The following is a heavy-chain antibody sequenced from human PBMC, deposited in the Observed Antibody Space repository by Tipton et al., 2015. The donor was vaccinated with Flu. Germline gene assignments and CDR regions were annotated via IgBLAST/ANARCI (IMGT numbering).Heavy chain of an antibody. CDR3: AKGGWDSSGWYPFDY. CDR1: GFTFSGYG. J-gene: IGHJ4*02. D-gene: IGHD6-19*01. Sequence: GSLRLSCAASGFTFSGYGMHWVRQAPGKGLEWVAFIRHDGSDKYYADSVKGRFTISRDDSKNALYLLINSLRAEDTAVYYCAKGGWDSSGWYPFDYWGQGTLVTVSS. V-gene: IGHV3-30*02. CDR2: IRHDGSDK.